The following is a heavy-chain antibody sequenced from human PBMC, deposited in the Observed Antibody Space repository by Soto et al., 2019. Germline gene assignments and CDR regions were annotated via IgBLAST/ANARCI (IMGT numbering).Heavy chain of an antibody. CDR1: GFTFSSYA. J-gene: IGHJ4*02. D-gene: IGHD6-19*01. CDR2: ISGSGDST. CDR3: ARRGSVSYYDY. V-gene: IGHV3-23*01. Sequence: EVQLLESGGGLVQPGGSLRLSCAASGFTFSSYAMRWVRQAPVKGLEWVSAISGSGDSTYYADSVKGRFTISRDNSKNPLYLQMNSLRAEDTAVDYCARRGSVSYYDYWGQGTLVTVSS.